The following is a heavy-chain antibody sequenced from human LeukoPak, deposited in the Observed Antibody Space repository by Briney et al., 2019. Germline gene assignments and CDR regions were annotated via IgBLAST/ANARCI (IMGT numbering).Heavy chain of an antibody. CDR1: GYTFTSYG. J-gene: IGHJ4*02. CDR2: ISAYNGNT. Sequence: VSCKASGYTFTSYGISRVRQAPGQGLEWMGWISAYNGNTNYAQKLQGRVTITTDTSTSTAYMELRSLRSDDTAVYYCARFWSGALDYWGQGTLVTVSS. CDR3: ARFWSGALDY. D-gene: IGHD3-3*01. V-gene: IGHV1-18*01.